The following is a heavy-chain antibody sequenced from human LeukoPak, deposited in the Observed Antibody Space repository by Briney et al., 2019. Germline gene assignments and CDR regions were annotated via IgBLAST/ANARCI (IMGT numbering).Heavy chain of an antibody. CDR3: ARAYTNGDYLDY. CDR1: GFTFSRYS. V-gene: IGHV3-21*01. D-gene: IGHD4-17*01. Sequence: GGSLRLSCAASGFTFSRYSVNWVRQAPGKGLEWVSCISDSSRHIYYADSVKSRFTISRDNAKSSASLQMNSLRVDDTAVYYCARAYTNGDYLDYWGQGTLVTVSS. J-gene: IGHJ4*02. CDR2: ISDSSRHI.